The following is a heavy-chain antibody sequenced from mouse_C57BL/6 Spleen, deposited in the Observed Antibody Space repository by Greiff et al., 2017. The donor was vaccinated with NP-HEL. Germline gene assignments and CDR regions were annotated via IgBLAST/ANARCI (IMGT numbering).Heavy chain of an antibody. CDR2: ISSGSSTI. V-gene: IGHV5-17*01. D-gene: IGHD2-4*01. Sequence: DVKLVESGGGLVKPGGSLKLSCAASGFTFSDYGMHWVRQAPEKGLEWVAYISSGSSTIYYADTVKGRFTISRDNAKNTLFLQMTSLRSEDTAMYYCARNDYEGDYFDYWGQGTTLTVSS. J-gene: IGHJ2*01. CDR1: GFTFSDYG. CDR3: ARNDYEGDYFDY.